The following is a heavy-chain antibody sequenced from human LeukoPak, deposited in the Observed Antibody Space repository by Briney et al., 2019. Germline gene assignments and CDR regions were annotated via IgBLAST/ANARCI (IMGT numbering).Heavy chain of an antibody. CDR3: ARDSGIVGATLDY. Sequence: GGSLRLSCAASGLTFSSYAMHWVRQAPGKGLEWVAVISYDGSNKYYADSVKGRFTISRDNSKNTLYLQMNSLRAEDTAVYYCARDSGIVGATLDYWGQGTLVTVSS. V-gene: IGHV3-30*04. CDR1: GLTFSSYA. J-gene: IGHJ4*02. CDR2: ISYDGSNK. D-gene: IGHD1-26*01.